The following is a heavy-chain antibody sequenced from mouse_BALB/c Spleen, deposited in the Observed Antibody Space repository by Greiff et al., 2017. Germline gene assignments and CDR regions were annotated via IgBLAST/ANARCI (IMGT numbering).Heavy chain of an antibody. Sequence: QVQLQQSGPELVKPGASVKISCKASGYAFSSSWMNWVKQRPGQGLEWIGRIYPGDGDTNYNGKFKGKATLTADKSASTAYMQLSSLTSVDSAVYFCARWLPTAYWGQGTTLTVSA. CDR3: ARWLPTAY. D-gene: IGHD2-2*01. CDR2: IYPGDGDT. CDR1: GYAFSSSW. J-gene: IGHJ2*01. V-gene: IGHV1-82*01.